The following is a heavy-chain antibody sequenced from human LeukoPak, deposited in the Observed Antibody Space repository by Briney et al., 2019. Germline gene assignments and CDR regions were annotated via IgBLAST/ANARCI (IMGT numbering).Heavy chain of an antibody. CDR3: ARVARRDIVVVPAAIVWFDP. D-gene: IGHD2-2*01. J-gene: IGHJ5*02. CDR1: GYTFTGYY. Sequence: ASVKVSCKASGYTFTGYYMHWVRQAPGQGLEWMGWINPNSGGTNYAQKFQGRVTMTRDTSISTAYMELSRLRSDDTAVYYCARVARRDIVVVPAAIVWFDPWGQGTLATVSS. CDR2: INPNSGGT. V-gene: IGHV1-2*02.